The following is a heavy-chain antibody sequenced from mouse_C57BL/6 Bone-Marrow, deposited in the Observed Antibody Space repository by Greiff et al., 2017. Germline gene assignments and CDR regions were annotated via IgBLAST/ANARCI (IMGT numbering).Heavy chain of an antibody. CDR3: AVYYGSPWFAY. CDR1: GYTFTSYW. D-gene: IGHD1-1*01. CDR2: IYPSDSET. V-gene: IGHV1-61*01. J-gene: IGHJ3*01. Sequence: QVQLQQPGAELVRPGSSVKLSCKASGYTFTSYWMDWVKQRPGQGLEWIGNIYPSDSETHYNQKFKDKATLTADKSSSTAYMQLSSLTSEDSAVYFCAVYYGSPWFAYWGQGTLVTVSA.